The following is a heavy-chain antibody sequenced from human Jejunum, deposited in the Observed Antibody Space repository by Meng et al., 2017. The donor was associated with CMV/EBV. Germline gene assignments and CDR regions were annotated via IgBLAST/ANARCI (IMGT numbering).Heavy chain of an antibody. CDR1: GFTFSTKW. CDR3: ARARVPMIRGVPFDY. V-gene: IGHV3-7*01. J-gene: IGHJ4*02. Sequence: GFTFSTKWMTWVRQAPGKGLEWVANIKQDGSETYYVDSVKGRFTISRDNAKSSLYLQMDSLRPGDTAMYYCARARVPMIRGVPFDYWGQGTLVTVSS. D-gene: IGHD3-10*01. CDR2: IKQDGSET.